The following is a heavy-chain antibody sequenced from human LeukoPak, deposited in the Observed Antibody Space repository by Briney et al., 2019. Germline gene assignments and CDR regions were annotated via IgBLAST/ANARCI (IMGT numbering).Heavy chain of an antibody. J-gene: IGHJ4*02. V-gene: IGHV3-48*01. D-gene: IGHD3-9*01. CDR2: ISSSSSTI. CDR1: GFTFSSYS. Sequence: RGSLRLSCAASGFTFSSYSMNWVRQAPGKGLEWVSYISSSSSTIYYADSVKGRFTISRDNAKNSLYLQMNSLRAEDTAVYYCARDALGYDILTGYYDDRYPDYWGQGTLVTVSS. CDR3: ARDALGYDILTGYYDDRYPDY.